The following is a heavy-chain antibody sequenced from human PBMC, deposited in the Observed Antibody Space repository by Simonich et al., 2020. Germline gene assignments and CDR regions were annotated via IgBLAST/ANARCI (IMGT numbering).Heavy chain of an antibody. CDR1: GYTFTSYA. CDR2: INAGNGNT. V-gene: IGHV1-3*01. J-gene: IGHJ4*02. Sequence: QVQLVQSGAEVKKPGASVKVSCKASGYTFTSYAMHWGRQAPGQRLEWMGWINAGNGNTKYSQKFQGRVTITRDTSASTAYMELSSLRSEDTAVYYCARHQEGLYYFDYWGQGTLVTVSS. CDR3: ARHQEGLYYFDY.